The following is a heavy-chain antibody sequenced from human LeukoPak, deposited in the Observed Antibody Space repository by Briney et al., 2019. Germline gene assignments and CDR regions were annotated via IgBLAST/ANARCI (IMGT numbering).Heavy chain of an antibody. V-gene: IGHV1-69*05. Sequence: ASVKVSCKASGGTLSSYAISWVRQAPGQGLEWMGRIIPIFGTANYAQKFQGRVTITTDESTSTAYMELSSLRSEDTAVYYCASGYSFGYPDYWGQGTLVTVSS. D-gene: IGHD5-18*01. CDR2: IIPIFGTA. CDR1: GGTLSSYA. CDR3: ASGYSFGYPDY. J-gene: IGHJ4*02.